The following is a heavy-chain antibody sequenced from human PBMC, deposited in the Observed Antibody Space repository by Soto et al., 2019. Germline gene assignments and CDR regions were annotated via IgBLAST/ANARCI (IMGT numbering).Heavy chain of an antibody. D-gene: IGHD6-13*01. V-gene: IGHV1-69*01. J-gene: IGHJ5*02. CDR1: GGTFSSYA. Sequence: QVQLVQSGAEVKKPWSSVKVSCKASGGTFSSYAISWVRQAPGQGLEWMGGIIPIFGTANYAQKFQGRVTITADESTSTAYMELSSLRSEDTAVYYCARDRAAGSADWFDPWGQGTLVTVSS. CDR3: ARDRAAGSADWFDP. CDR2: IIPIFGTA.